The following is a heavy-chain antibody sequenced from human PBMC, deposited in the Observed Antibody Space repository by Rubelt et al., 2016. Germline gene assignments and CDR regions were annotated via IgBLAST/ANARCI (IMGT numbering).Heavy chain of an antibody. CDR2: IYPADSDT. J-gene: IGHJ4*02. V-gene: IGHV5-51*01. CDR1: GYSFTSYW. Sequence: EVQLVQSGPEVKRPGESLRISCKGSGYSFTSYWIGWVRQMPRKGLEWMGIIYPADSDTTYSPSFQGQVTISADKSISTAYLQWSSLKASDTAMFYCARAYYDSNGYYYFDYWGQGTLVTVSS. D-gene: IGHD3-22*01. CDR3: ARAYYDSNGYYYFDY.